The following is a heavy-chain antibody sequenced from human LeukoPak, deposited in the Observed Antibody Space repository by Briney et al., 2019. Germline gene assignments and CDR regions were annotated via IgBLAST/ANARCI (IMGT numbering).Heavy chain of an antibody. J-gene: IGHJ4*02. D-gene: IGHD6-19*01. CDR1: GFTFSSYS. CDR3: ARDWVSSGPYYFDY. Sequence: GGSLRLSCAASGFTFSSYSMNWVRQAPGKGLEWVASISSSSSYIYYADSVKGRFTISRDNAKNSLYLQMNSLRAEDTAVYYCARDWVSSGPYYFDYWGQGTLVTVSS. CDR2: ISSSSSYI. V-gene: IGHV3-21*01.